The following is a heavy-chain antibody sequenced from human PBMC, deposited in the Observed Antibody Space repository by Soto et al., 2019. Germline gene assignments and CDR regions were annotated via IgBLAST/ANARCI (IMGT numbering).Heavy chain of an antibody. J-gene: IGHJ4*02. CDR3: TRGPRSTSTGTGAF. CDR2: INDDGIST. D-gene: IGHD1-1*01. Sequence: GGSLRLSCAASGFTFSMYWMHWVRQVPGKGPEWVSRINDDGISTNYADSVKGRFTISRDNAKNTXXXXXXXXXXXDTAVYYXTRGPRSTSTGTGAFWGQGTLXTVSX. V-gene: IGHV3-74*01. CDR1: GFTFSMYW.